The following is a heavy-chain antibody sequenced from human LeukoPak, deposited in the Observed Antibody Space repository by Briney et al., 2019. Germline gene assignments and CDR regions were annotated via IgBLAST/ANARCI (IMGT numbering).Heavy chain of an antibody. CDR1: GFTFSSYG. V-gene: IGHV3-33*08. CDR2: IWYDGSNK. CDR3: ARAGQQLVFSHFDY. J-gene: IGHJ4*02. Sequence: AGGSLRLSCAASGFTFSSYGMHWVRQAPGKGLEWVAVIWYDGSNKYYADSVKGRFTISRDNSKNTLYLQMNSLRAEDTAVYYCARAGQQLVFSHFDYWGQGTLVTVSS. D-gene: IGHD6-13*01.